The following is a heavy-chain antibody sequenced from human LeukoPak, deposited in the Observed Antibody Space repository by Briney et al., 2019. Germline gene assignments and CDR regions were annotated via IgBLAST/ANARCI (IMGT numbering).Heavy chain of an antibody. CDR1: GFTFSSYS. CDR2: ISSSSYI. CDR3: ARANSAAAGRTGVGY. D-gene: IGHD6-13*01. V-gene: IGHV3-21*01. J-gene: IGHJ4*02. Sequence: GGSLRLSCAASGFTFSSYSMNWVRQAPGKGLEWVSSISSSSYIYYADSVKGRFTISRDNAKNSLYLQMNSLRAEDTAVYYCARANSAAAGRTGVGYWGQGTLVTVSS.